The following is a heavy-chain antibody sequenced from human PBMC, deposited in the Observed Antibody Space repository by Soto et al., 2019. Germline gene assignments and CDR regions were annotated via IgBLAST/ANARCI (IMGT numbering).Heavy chain of an antibody. D-gene: IGHD2-15*01. Sequence: PGGSLRLSCAASGFSFSNYAMSWVRQAPGKGLEWVSAVSGSGGSTYYADSVKGRFTISRDNSKNTLYLQMNSLRAEDTAVYYSAKAIYCSGGRCTDYWGQGTLVTVSS. CDR2: VSGSGGST. V-gene: IGHV3-23*01. CDR1: GFSFSNYA. J-gene: IGHJ4*02. CDR3: AKAIYCSGGRCTDY.